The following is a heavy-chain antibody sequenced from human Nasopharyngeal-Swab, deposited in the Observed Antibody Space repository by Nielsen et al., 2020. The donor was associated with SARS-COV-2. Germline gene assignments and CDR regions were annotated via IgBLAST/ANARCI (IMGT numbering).Heavy chain of an antibody. CDR1: GFTVSSNY. V-gene: IGHV3-66*01. D-gene: IGHD3-9*01. CDR2: IYSGGST. J-gene: IGHJ4*02. CDR3: ARAGTYYDILTGYYKGGIDY. Sequence: GESLKISCAASGFTVSSNYMSWVRQSPVKGLEWVSVIYSGGSTYYADSVKGRFTISRDNSKNTLYLQMNSLRAEDTAVYYCARAGTYYDILTGYYKGGIDYWGQGTLVTVSS.